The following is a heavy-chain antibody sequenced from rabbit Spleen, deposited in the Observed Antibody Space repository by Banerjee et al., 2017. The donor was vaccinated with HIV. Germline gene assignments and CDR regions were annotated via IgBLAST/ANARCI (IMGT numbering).Heavy chain of an antibody. V-gene: IGHV1S45*01. J-gene: IGHJ6*01. CDR2: INAVTGKA. Sequence: QEQLVESGGGLVQPGGSLKLSCTASGFSFSNKAVMCWVRQAPGKGLEWIACINAVTGKAVYASWAQGRFTFSKTSSTTVTLQMTSLTVADTATYFCARDTGSSFSSYGMDLWGPGTLVTVS. CDR3: ARDTGSSFSSYGMDL. CDR1: GFSFSNKAV. D-gene: IGHD8-1*01.